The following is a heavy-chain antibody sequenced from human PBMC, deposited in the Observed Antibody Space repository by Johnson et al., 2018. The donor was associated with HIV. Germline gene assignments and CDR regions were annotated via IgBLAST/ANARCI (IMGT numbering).Heavy chain of an antibody. CDR2: ISWNSGSI. CDR1: GFTFDDYA. CDR3: AGDGSSSFDAFDI. D-gene: IGHD6-6*01. V-gene: IGHV3-9*01. J-gene: IGHJ3*02. Sequence: VQLVESVGVVVQPGGSLRLSCAASGFTFDDYAMHWVRQAPGKGLEWVSGISWNSGSIGYADSVKGRFTISRDNAKNSLYLQMNSLRAEDTALYYCAGDGSSSFDAFDIWGQGTMVTVSS.